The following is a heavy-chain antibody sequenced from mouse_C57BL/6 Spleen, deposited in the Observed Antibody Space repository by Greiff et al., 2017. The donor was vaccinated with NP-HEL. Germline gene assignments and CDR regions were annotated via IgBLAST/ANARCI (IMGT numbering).Heavy chain of an antibody. CDR2: IDPENGDT. J-gene: IGHJ4*01. CDR1: GFNIKDDY. CDR3: TTGLLDAMDY. V-gene: IGHV14-4*01. Sequence: EVKLMESGAELVRPGASVKLSCTASGFNIKDDYMHWVKQRPEQGLEWIGWIDPENGDTEYASKFQGKATITADTSSNTAYLQLSSLTSEDTAVYYCTTGLLDAMDYWGKGTSVTVSS. D-gene: IGHD2-3*01.